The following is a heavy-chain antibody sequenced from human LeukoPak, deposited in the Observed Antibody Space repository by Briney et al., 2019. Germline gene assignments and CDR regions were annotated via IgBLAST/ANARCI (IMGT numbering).Heavy chain of an antibody. CDR3: ARSIPYGTTWYGRSDY. D-gene: IGHD3-10*01. CDR1: GFTFSSYW. CDR2: IKPDGTTK. J-gene: IGHJ4*02. V-gene: IGHV3-7*03. Sequence: GGSLRLSCAASGFTFSSYWMSWVRQAPGKGLEWVANIKPDGTTKFYVDSVKGRFTISRDNALNSLYLQMNSLRAEDTAIYYCARSIPYGTTWYGRSDYWGQGTLVTVSS.